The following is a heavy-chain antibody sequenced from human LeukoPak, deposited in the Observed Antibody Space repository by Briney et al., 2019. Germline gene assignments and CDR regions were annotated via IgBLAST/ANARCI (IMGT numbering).Heavy chain of an antibody. CDR2: INPNSGGT. Sequence: ASVKVSCKASGYTFTGYYMHWVRQAPGQGLEWMGWINPNSGGTNYAQKFQGRVTMTRDTSISTAYMELSRLRSDDTAVYYCARDSRITMVRGATDYWGQGTLVTVSS. CDR3: ARDSRITMVRGATDY. J-gene: IGHJ4*02. CDR1: GYTFTGYY. D-gene: IGHD3-10*01. V-gene: IGHV1-2*02.